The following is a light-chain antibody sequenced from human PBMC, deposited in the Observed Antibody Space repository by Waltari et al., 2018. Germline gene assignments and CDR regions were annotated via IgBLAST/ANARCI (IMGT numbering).Light chain of an antibody. CDR2: GAS. J-gene: IGKJ4*01. CDR1: QSVTSSY. CDR3: QQYGSSPLT. V-gene: IGKV3-20*01. Sequence: EIVLKQSQGTLTLSPGDRATLSSMPSQSVTSSYLAWYQQKPGQAPRLLIYGASSRATGIPDRFSGSGSGTDFTLTISRLEPEDFAVYYCQQYGSSPLTFGGGTKVEIK.